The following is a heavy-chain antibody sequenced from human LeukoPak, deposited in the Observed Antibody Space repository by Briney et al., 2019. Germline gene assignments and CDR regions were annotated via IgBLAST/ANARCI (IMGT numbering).Heavy chain of an antibody. J-gene: IGHJ5*02. V-gene: IGHV1-46*01. D-gene: IGHD1-26*01. CDR2: INPTGGST. Sequence: PGASVKVSCKASGYTFTSYYMHWVRQAPGQGLEWMGLINPTGGSTGYAQKFQGRVTMTRDMSTSTDYMELSSLRSEDTAIYYCARGNSVGDNAWWFDPWGQGTLVTVSS. CDR1: GYTFTSYY. CDR3: ARGNSVGDNAWWFDP.